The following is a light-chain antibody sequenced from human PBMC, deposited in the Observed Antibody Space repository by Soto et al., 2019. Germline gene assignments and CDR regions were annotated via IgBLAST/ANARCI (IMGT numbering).Light chain of an antibody. V-gene: IGKV1-39*01. J-gene: IGKJ2*01. CDR2: AAS. CDR1: QSISND. Sequence: DIQMTQSPSSLSASVGDTVTITCRASQSISNDLYWYQQKPGKAPKLLIYAASTLQGGVPSRFSGSGSGTDFTLTISSLQPEDFATYYCQQSYSTPPYTFGLGTRLEIK. CDR3: QQSYSTPPYT.